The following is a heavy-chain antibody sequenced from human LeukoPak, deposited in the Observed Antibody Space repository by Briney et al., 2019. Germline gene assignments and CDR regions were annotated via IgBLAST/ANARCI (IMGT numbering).Heavy chain of an antibody. J-gene: IGHJ4*02. V-gene: IGHV3-30*18. CDR1: GFTFSSYG. CDR3: AKGSLRIIMIVVAENYFDY. Sequence: PGGSLRLSCAASGFTFSSYGMHWVRQAPGKGLEWVAVISYDGSNKYYADSVKGRFTISRDNSKNTLYLQMDSLRAEDTAVYYCAKGSLRIIMIVVAENYFDYWGQGTLVTVSS. D-gene: IGHD3-22*01. CDR2: ISYDGSNK.